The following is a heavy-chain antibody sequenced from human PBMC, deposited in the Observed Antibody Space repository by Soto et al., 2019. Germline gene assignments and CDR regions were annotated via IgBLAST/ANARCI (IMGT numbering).Heavy chain of an antibody. CDR3: ARCEARITIFGVVIPGYGMDV. V-gene: IGHV3-30-3*01. D-gene: IGHD3-3*01. CDR1: GFTFSSYV. CDR2: ISYDGSNK. Sequence: QVQLVESGGGVVQPGRSLRLSCAASGFTFSSYVMYWVRQAPDKGLEWVAVISYDGSNKYYADSVKGRFTISRDNSKNTLYLQMNSLGAEDTAMYYCARCEARITIFGVVIPGYGMDVWGQGTTVTVSS. J-gene: IGHJ6*02.